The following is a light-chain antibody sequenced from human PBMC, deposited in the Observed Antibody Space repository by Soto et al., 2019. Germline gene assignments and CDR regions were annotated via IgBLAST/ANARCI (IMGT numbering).Light chain of an antibody. CDR2: EGS. V-gene: IGLV2-23*01. Sequence: QSVLTQPAAVSGSPGQSITISCIGSNSDIGTYNLVSWYRQHPGKVPKLLIYEGSRRPSGISNRFSGSKSGNTASLTISGLQAEDEADYYCCSYAGRYTYVFGSGTKVTVL. J-gene: IGLJ1*01. CDR3: CSYAGRYTYV. CDR1: NSDIGTYNL.